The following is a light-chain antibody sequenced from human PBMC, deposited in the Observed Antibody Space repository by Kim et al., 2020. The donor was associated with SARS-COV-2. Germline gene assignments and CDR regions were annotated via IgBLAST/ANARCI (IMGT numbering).Light chain of an antibody. CDR2: GNS. CDR1: SSNIGAGYD. CDR3: QSYDSSLSGWV. J-gene: IGLJ3*02. V-gene: IGLV1-40*01. Sequence: VTIACTGSSSNIGAGYDVHWYQQLPGTAPKLLIYGNSNRPSGVPDRFSGSKSGTSASLAITGLQAEDEADYYCQSYDSSLSGWVFGGGTQLTVL.